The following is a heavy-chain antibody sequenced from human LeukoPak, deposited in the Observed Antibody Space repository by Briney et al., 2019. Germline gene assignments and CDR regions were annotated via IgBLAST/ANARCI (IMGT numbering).Heavy chain of an antibody. V-gene: IGHV3-30*03. J-gene: IGHJ3*02. CDR1: GFSFRSYG. Sequence: GGSLRLSCAASGFSFRSYGMHWVRQAPGKGLEWVAVISYDGSNKDYADAVKGRFTISRDNSKNALYLQMNSLRAEDTAVYYCARGPTVTTDAFDIWGQGTMVTVSS. D-gene: IGHD4-17*01. CDR2: ISYDGSNK. CDR3: ARGPTVTTDAFDI.